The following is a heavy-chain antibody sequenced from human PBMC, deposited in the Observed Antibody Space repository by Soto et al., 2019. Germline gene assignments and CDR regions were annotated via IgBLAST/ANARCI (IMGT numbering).Heavy chain of an antibody. Sequence: QVQLQQWGAGLLKPSETLSLTCAVYGGSFSGYYWSWIRQPPGKGLEWIGEINHSGSTNYNPSLKSRVTISVDTSKNQFSLKLSSVTAADTAVYYCARGQEGGSGYDGPFSFDYWGQGTLVTVSS. J-gene: IGHJ4*02. CDR1: GGSFSGYY. V-gene: IGHV4-34*01. CDR3: ARGQEGGSGYDGPFSFDY. CDR2: INHSGST. D-gene: IGHD5-12*01.